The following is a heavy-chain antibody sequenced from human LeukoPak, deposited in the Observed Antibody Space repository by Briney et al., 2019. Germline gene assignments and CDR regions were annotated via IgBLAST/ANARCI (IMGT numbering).Heavy chain of an antibody. CDR1: GFTFRNCG. D-gene: IGHD6-19*01. CDR2: IQSDESNK. V-gene: IGHV3-30*02. Sequence: GGSLRLSCSASGFTFRNCGMHWVRQAPGKGLEWVSFIQSDESNKYYSDSVKGRFTISRDNSKNILYLQMSSLRPEDTAVYYCAKELSSGWFFHYWGQGTLVTVSS. J-gene: IGHJ4*02. CDR3: AKELSSGWFFHY.